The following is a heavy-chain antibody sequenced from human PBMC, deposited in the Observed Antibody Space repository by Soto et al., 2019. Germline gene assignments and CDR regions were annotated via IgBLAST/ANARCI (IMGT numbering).Heavy chain of an antibody. CDR3: ARGGTYWYFHL. J-gene: IGHJ2*01. Sequence: VQLVESGGGLVQPGGSLRLSCAASGFTFSSYWMSWVRQAPGKGLEWVAHIKQDGSEKYYVDSVKGRFTISRDNAKNSLYLQMTSLRAEDTAVYYCARGGTYWYFHLWGRGTLVTVSS. V-gene: IGHV3-7*01. CDR2: IKQDGSEK. CDR1: GFTFSSYW. D-gene: IGHD3-16*01.